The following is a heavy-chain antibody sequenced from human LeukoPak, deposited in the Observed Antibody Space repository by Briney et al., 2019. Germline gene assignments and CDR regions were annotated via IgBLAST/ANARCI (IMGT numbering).Heavy chain of an antibody. J-gene: IGHJ4*02. D-gene: IGHD5-18*01. Sequence: SGTLSLACTVSGASVTTNNINWVWIRPPPGKGLEWIGSLYYNGTTFYNASFKSRATISLDTSKNQSSLRLSSVTAADTAVYFCARESSGIKIRLPLDFWGQGTLVTVSS. CDR3: ARESSGIKIRLPLDF. V-gene: IGHV4-39*07. CDR1: GASVTTNNIN. CDR2: LYYNGTT.